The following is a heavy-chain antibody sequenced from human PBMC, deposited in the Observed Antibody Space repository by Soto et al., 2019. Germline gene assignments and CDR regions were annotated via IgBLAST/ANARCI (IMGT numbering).Heavy chain of an antibody. CDR1: GYTFTRYT. CDR2: INPDNGNT. J-gene: IGHJ5*02. CDR3: ARGIATGQLDP. Sequence: QVQLVQSGAAVKKPGASVQISCKASGYTFTRYTMNWVRQAPGQRLEWMGWINPDNGNTKSSQKFQDRVIITRDTSASTAYMDLSSLRSEDTAVYYCARGIATGQLDPWGQGTLVTVSS. D-gene: IGHD2-15*01. V-gene: IGHV1-3*01.